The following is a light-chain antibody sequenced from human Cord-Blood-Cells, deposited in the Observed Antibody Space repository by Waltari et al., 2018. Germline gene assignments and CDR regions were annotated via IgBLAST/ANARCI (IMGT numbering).Light chain of an antibody. CDR1: QSVSSSY. CDR2: GAS. V-gene: IGKV3-20*01. CDR3: QQYSSSPFT. Sequence: IVLTQSPGTLSLSLGDRATLSCRASQSVSSSYLAWYQQKPGQAPRLLIYGASSRATGIPYRFSGSGSGTDFTLTISRLEPEDFAGYYCQQYSSSPFTFGPGTKVDIK. J-gene: IGKJ3*01.